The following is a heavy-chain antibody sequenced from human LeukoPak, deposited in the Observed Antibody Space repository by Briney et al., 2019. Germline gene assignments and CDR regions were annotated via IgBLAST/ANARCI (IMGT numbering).Heavy chain of an antibody. CDR3: ARARMESINLYSSGWRWTPPSDY. J-gene: IGHJ4*02. CDR1: GFTFSDYY. V-gene: IGHV4-34*01. CDR2: INHSGST. D-gene: IGHD6-19*01. Sequence: PGGSLRLSCTASGFTFSDYYMGWIRQAPGEGLEWIGEINHSGSTNYNPSLKSRVTISVDTSKNQFSLKLSSVTAADTAVYYCARARMESINLYSSGWRWTPPSDYWGQGTLVTVSS.